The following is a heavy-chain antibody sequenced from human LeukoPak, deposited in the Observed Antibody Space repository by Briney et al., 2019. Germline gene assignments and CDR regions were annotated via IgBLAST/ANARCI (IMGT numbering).Heavy chain of an antibody. Sequence: GASVKVSCKASGYTFTSYGISWVRQAPGQGLERMGWISAYNGNTNYAQKLQGRVTMTTDTSTSTAYMELRSLRSDDTAVYYCARVALWGIAARTSDYWGQGTLVTVSP. D-gene: IGHD6-6*01. CDR3: ARVALWGIAARTSDY. J-gene: IGHJ4*02. CDR1: GYTFTSYG. V-gene: IGHV1-18*01. CDR2: ISAYNGNT.